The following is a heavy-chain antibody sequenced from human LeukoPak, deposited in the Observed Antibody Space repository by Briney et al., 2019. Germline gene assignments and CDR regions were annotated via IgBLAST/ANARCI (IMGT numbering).Heavy chain of an antibody. Sequence: GGSLRLSCAASGFTFSSYEMNWVRQAPGKGLEWVSYISSSGSTIYYADSVKGRFTISRDNAKNSLYLQMNSLRAEDTAVYYCASAIYGSGHGAFDIWGQGTMVTVSS. J-gene: IGHJ3*02. V-gene: IGHV3-48*03. CDR1: GFTFSSYE. CDR2: ISSSGSTI. D-gene: IGHD3-10*01. CDR3: ASAIYGSGHGAFDI.